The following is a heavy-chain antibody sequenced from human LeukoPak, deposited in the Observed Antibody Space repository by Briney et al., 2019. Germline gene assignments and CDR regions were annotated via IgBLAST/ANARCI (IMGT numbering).Heavy chain of an antibody. CDR3: TTFSDCSTSVCYNNY. CDR2: IKSKTHGGTT. J-gene: IGHJ4*02. V-gene: IGHV3-15*01. CDR1: GLTFSNVW. Sequence: GGSLRLSCVVSGLTFSNVWMSWVRQAPGKGLEWVGRIKSKTHGGTTDYAAPVYGRFSVSRDDSKNTLYLQMNSLQTEDTAVYYCTTFSDCSTSVCYNNYSGQGTLVTVSS. D-gene: IGHD2-2*02.